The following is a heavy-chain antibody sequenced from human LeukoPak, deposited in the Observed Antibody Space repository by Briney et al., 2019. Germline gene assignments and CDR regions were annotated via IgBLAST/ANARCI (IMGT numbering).Heavy chain of an antibody. D-gene: IGHD5-24*01. Sequence: GGSLRLSCAASGFDLSTYEMNWVRQAPGKGLEWIADITISGHTKNYADSVKGRFTISRDNSKNTLYLQMNSLRAEDTAVYYCAPKMATIDYWGQGTLVTVSS. CDR2: ITISGHTK. V-gene: IGHV3-48*03. J-gene: IGHJ4*02. CDR1: GFDLSTYE. CDR3: APKMATIDY.